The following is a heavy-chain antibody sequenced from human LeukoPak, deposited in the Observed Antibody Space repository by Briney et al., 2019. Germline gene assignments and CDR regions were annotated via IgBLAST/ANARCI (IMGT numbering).Heavy chain of an antibody. J-gene: IGHJ4*02. CDR2: ISYDGSNK. V-gene: IGHV3-30-3*01. Sequence: PGGSPRLSCAASGFTFSSYAMHWVRQAPGKGLEWVAVISYDGSNKYYADSVKGRFTISRDNSKNTLYLQMNSLRAEDTAVYYCASPYSGYDYNFDHWGQGTLVTVSS. CDR3: ASPYSGYDYNFDH. CDR1: GFTFSSYA. D-gene: IGHD5-12*01.